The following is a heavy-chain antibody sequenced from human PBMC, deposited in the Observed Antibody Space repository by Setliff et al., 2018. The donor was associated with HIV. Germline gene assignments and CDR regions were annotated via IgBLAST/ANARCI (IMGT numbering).Heavy chain of an antibody. CDR3: APGEGVASTYYHD. D-gene: IGHD3-3*01. Sequence: SETLSLTCTVSDDSVSTSYWNWIRQPPGKGLEWIGFIHHTGSTVSNPSLKSRVTILMDLSRNQLSLHLASVTTADTAVYFCAPGEGVASTYYHDWGRGTQVTVSS. J-gene: IGHJ4*01. CDR2: IHHTGST. V-gene: IGHV4-59*02. CDR1: DDSVSTSY.